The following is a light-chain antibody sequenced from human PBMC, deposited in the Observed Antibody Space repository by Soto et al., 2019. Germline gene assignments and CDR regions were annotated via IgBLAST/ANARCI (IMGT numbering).Light chain of an antibody. V-gene: IGLV2-8*01. Sequence: QSALTQPASVSGSPGQSITISCTGTSSDVGFYNYVSWYQQQHPGKAPKLMIYEVDNRPSGVPDRFSGSKSGNTASLTVSGLQAEDEADYYCSSYAGSNNVVFGGGTKLTVL. CDR3: SSYAGSNNVV. CDR1: SSDVGFYNY. J-gene: IGLJ2*01. CDR2: EVD.